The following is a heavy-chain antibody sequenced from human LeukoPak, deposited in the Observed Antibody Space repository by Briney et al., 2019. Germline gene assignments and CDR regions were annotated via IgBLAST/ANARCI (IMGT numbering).Heavy chain of an antibody. J-gene: IGHJ5*02. V-gene: IGHV4-34*01. D-gene: IGHD6-13*01. CDR3: ARHLRYSSSWYDWFDP. CDR2: ISPSGNT. Sequence: NPSETLSLTCAVYGGSFTIYSWTWIRQPPGKSLEWVGEISPSGNTQYNPSLKSRVTISLDASKSQFSLKLSSVTAADTAVYYCARHLRYSSSWYDWFDPWGQGTLVTVSS. CDR1: GGSFTIYS.